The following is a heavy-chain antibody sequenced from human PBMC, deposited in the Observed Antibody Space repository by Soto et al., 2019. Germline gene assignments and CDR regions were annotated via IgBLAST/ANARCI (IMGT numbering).Heavy chain of an antibody. D-gene: IGHD2-2*01. CDR1: GFTFSSYS. V-gene: IGHV3-48*02. CDR2: ISSSSSTI. CDR3: ARDSGYCSSTSCPRPDFWYFDL. Sequence: GGSLRLSCAASGFTFSSYSMNWVRQAPGKGLEWVSYISSSSSTIYYADSVKGRFTISRDNAKNSLYLQMNSLRDEDTAVYYCARDSGYCSSTSCPRPDFWYFDLWGRGTLVTVSS. J-gene: IGHJ2*01.